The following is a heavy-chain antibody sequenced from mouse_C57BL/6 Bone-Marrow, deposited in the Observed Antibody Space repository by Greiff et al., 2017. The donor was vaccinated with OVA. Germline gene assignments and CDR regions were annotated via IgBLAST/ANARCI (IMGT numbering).Heavy chain of an antibody. J-gene: IGHJ3*01. CDR1: GYAFSSSW. D-gene: IGHD1-1*01. CDR3: ARWAYGSRSLFAY. Sequence: VKLVESGPELVKPGASVKISCKASGYAFSSSWMNWVKQRPGKGLEWIGRIYPGDGDTNYNGKFKGKATLTADKSSSTAYMQLSSLTSEDSAVYFCARWAYGSRSLFAYWGQGTLVTVSA. V-gene: IGHV1-82*01. CDR2: IYPGDGDT.